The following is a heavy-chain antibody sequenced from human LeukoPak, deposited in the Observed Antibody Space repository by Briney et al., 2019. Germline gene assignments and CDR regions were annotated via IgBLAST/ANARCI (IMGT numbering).Heavy chain of an antibody. Sequence: GGSLRLSCAASGFTFSSYWMHWVRQAPGKGLVWVSAISDTGATTYDADSVKGRFTISRDNSRSTLYLQMNSLRAEDTALYYCAKDTSIGRYCTNGVCAPFDYWGQGTLVSVSS. CDR3: AKDTSIGRYCTNGVCAPFDY. CDR1: GFTFSSYW. CDR2: ISDTGATT. J-gene: IGHJ4*02. V-gene: IGHV3-23*01. D-gene: IGHD2-8*01.